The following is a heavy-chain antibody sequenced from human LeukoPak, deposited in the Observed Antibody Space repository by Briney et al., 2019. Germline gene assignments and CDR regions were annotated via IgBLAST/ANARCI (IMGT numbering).Heavy chain of an antibody. D-gene: IGHD3-16*02. J-gene: IGHJ4*02. V-gene: IGHV1-18*01. CDR3: ARTQYDYVWGSYRYTGQTALDY. Sequence: ASVKVSCKASGYTFTSYGISWVRQAPGQGLEWMGWISAYNGNTNYAQKLQGRVTMTTDTSTSTAYMELRSLRSDDTAVYYCARTQYDYVWGSYRYTGQTALDYWGQGTLVTVSS. CDR2: ISAYNGNT. CDR1: GYTFTSYG.